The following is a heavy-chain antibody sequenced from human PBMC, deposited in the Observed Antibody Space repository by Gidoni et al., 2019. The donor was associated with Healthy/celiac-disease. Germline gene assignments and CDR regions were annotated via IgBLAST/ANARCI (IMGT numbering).Heavy chain of an antibody. Sequence: QLQLQASGPGLEKTSENLSLTCSVTGGSLSSSSYYWGWIRQHPGKGLEGIGSIYYSGSTYSNPSLKSRVTISVDTSKNQFSLKLSSVTASDTAGYYCARVSSSWYVGGVYWGQGTLVTVSS. V-gene: IGHV4-39*07. D-gene: IGHD6-13*01. CDR3: ARVSSSWYVGGVY. CDR1: GGSLSSSSYY. CDR2: IYYSGST. J-gene: IGHJ4*02.